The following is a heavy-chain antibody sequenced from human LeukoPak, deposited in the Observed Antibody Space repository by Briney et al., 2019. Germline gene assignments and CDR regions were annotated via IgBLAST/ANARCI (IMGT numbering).Heavy chain of an antibody. Sequence: GGSLRLSCVASGFIFSKAWMSWVRQAPGKGLKWVSYISTSSRTIYYADSVKGRFTISRDNAKNSLYLQMNSLRAEDTAVYYCARDKGSGWFDAFDIWGQGTMVTVSS. CDR1: GFIFSKAW. CDR2: ISTSSRTI. D-gene: IGHD6-19*01. CDR3: ARDKGSGWFDAFDI. V-gene: IGHV3-48*04. J-gene: IGHJ3*02.